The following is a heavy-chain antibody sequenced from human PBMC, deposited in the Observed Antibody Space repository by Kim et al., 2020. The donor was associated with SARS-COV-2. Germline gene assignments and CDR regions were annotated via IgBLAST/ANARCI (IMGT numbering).Heavy chain of an antibody. CDR1: GYTFTGYY. CDR3: ARDGCSGGSCYSDWFDP. J-gene: IGHJ5*02. V-gene: IGHV1-2*02. Sequence: ASVKVSCKASGYTFTGYYMHWVRQAPGQGLEWMGWINPNSGGTNYAQKFQGRVTMTRDTSFSTAYMELSRLRSDDTAVYYCARDGCSGGSCYSDWFDPWGQGTLVTVSS. CDR2: INPNSGGT. D-gene: IGHD2-15*01.